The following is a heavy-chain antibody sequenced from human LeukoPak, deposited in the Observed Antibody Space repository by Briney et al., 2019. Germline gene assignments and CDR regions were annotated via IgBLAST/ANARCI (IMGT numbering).Heavy chain of an antibody. V-gene: IGHV4-38-2*02. J-gene: IGHJ5*01. D-gene: IGHD5-18*01. CDR1: GYSISSGYY. Sequence: SETLSLTCTVSGYSISSGYYWGWIRQPPGKGLEWIGSIYHSGSTYYYPSLKSRVTISVDTSKNQFSLKLSSVTAADTAVYYCARESWNSYGHLDSWGQGTLVTVSS. CDR2: IYHSGST. CDR3: ARESWNSYGHLDS.